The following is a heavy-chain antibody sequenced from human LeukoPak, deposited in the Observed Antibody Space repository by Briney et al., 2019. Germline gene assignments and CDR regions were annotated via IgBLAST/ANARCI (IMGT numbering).Heavy chain of an antibody. V-gene: IGHV4-59*01. CDR3: ARGHSRGRYFDY. CDR2: TSYCGKT. D-gene: IGHD3-22*01. Sequence: PSETLSLTCTVSGGSISGDYWNWIPQPPGKGLEWIGYTSYCGKTDYKPSLRSRVTMSVDTSKNQLSLKLTSATAADTAVYYCARGHSRGRYFDYWGQGALVTVSS. CDR1: GGSISGDY. J-gene: IGHJ4*02.